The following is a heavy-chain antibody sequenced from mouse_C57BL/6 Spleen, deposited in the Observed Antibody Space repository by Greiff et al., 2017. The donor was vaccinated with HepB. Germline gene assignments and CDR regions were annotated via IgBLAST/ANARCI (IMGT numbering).Heavy chain of an antibody. V-gene: IGHV1-9*01. CDR2: ILPGSGST. J-gene: IGHJ4*01. Sequence: VHLVESGAELMKPGASVKLSCKATGYTFTGYWIEWVKQRPGHGLEWIGEILPGSGSTNYNEKFKGKATFTADTSSNTAYMQLSSLTTEDSAIYYCARRRDIYYGNYGDYAMDYWGQGTSVTVSS. CDR1: GYTFTGYW. D-gene: IGHD2-1*01. CDR3: ARRRDIYYGNYGDYAMDY.